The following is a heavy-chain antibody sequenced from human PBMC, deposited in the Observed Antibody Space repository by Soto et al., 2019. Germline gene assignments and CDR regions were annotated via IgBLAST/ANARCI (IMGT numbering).Heavy chain of an antibody. CDR1: WYNFTRYT. J-gene: IGHJ4*02. V-gene: IGHV1-3*01. CDR3: ARIRVDVDH. Sequence: ASVEVSCQASWYNFTRYTMHWVRQAPGQRPEWMGWINAGNGNTKYSQNFQGRITITRDTSASSAYMEMYNLRSEDTAVYYCARIRVDVDHWGPGTLVTVSS. CDR2: INAGNGNT.